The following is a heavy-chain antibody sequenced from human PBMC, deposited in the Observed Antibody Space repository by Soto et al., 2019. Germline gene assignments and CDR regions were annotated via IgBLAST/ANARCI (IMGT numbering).Heavy chain of an antibody. CDR1: GGSISNSNW. D-gene: IGHD1-26*01. J-gene: IGHJ4*02. CDR2: IYHTGST. Sequence: QVQLQESGPGLVKPSGTLSLTCGVFGGSISNSNWWTGVRQPPGKGLEWIGEIYHTGSTNYNSSLMSRVTISLDKPNNQFSLKLISVTAADTAVYYCAHRPIVGAAIWGQGTLVTVSS. V-gene: IGHV4-4*02. CDR3: AHRPIVGAAI.